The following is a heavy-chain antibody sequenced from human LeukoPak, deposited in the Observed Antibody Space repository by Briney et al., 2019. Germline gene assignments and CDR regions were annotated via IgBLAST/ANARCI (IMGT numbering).Heavy chain of an antibody. CDR1: GYTFTGYY. CDR2: INPNSGGA. J-gene: IGHJ6*02. CDR3: ARDAGDSSGWYTAGYYYGMDV. D-gene: IGHD6-19*01. V-gene: IGHV1-2*04. Sequence: GASVKVSCKASGYTFTGYYMHWVRQAPGQGLEWMGWINPNSGGANYAQKFQGWVTMTRDTSISTAYMELSRLRSDDTAVYYCARDAGDSSGWYTAGYYYGMDVWGQGTTVTVSS.